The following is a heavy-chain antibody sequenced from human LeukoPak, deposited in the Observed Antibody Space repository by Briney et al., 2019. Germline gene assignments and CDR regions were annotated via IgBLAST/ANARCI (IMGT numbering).Heavy chain of an antibody. J-gene: IGHJ6*03. D-gene: IGHD2-15*01. CDR3: AKFGGSLYYYMEV. CDR1: GFTFGGCG. Sequence: GRSLRLSCAASGFTFGGCGINWVRQAPGKGLEWVAAIWSDGGIKYYADSVKGRFTISRDNSKNTLYLQMNSLRAEDTAIYYCAKFGGSLYYYMEVWGRGTAVTVSS. V-gene: IGHV3-33*06. CDR2: IWSDGGIK.